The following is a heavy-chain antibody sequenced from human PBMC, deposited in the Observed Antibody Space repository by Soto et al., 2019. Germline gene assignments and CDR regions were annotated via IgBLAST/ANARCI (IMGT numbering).Heavy chain of an antibody. V-gene: IGHV3-21*01. CDR2: ISGSGYYL. CDR3: AAHARAGSGWGIDY. D-gene: IGHD6-19*01. Sequence: EVQLVESGGGLVQPGGSLRLSCAASGFTFSTYSMNWVRQAPGKGLEWVSSISGSGYYLYYSDSVRGRFSISRDYDKNSLSLLRKNIRADDAAAYYCAAHARAGSGWGIDYWGQGTLVTVSS. J-gene: IGHJ4*02. CDR1: GFTFSTYS.